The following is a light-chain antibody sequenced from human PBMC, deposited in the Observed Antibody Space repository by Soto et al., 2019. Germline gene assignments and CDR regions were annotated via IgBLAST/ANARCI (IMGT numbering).Light chain of an antibody. Sequence: EIVLTQSPGTLSLSPGERATLSCRASQSVSSSYLAWYQQKPGQAPRLLIYGASSRATGIPDRFSGSGSGTDFTLTISRLEPKDFAVYYCQQYGSSPQTFGHGTKVDIK. CDR1: QSVSSSY. CDR2: GAS. CDR3: QQYGSSPQT. V-gene: IGKV3-20*01. J-gene: IGKJ1*01.